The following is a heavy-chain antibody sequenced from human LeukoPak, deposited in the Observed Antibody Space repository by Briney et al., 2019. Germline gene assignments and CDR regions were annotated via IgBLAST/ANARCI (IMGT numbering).Heavy chain of an antibody. CDR1: GYSFTSYR. CDR3: ARRYYYDSSGYSDY. J-gene: IGHJ4*02. D-gene: IGHD3-22*01. Sequence: GESLKISCKGSGYSFTSYRIGWVRQMPGKGLEWMGIIYPGDSGTRYSPSFQGQVTISADKSISTAYLQWSSLKASDTAMYYCARRYYYDSSGYSDYWGQGTLVTVSS. CDR2: IYPGDSGT. V-gene: IGHV5-51*01.